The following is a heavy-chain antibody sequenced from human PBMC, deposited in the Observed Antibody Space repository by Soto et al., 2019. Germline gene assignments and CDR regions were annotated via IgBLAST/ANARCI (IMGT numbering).Heavy chain of an antibody. Sequence: QVQLMQSGAEVKKPGSSVKVSCKASGGTFSTSAISWVRQAPGEGLEWVGGIMPVFATPDYAQKFQCRVTITADESTTTAYLELTSLTTDATAVYYWAIDNARQQLGGNYYYILDVWGQGTAIMVSS. CDR2: IMPVFATP. CDR3: AIDNARQQLGGNYYYILDV. V-gene: IGHV1-69*12. CDR1: GGTFSTSA. D-gene: IGHD2-2*01. J-gene: IGHJ6*02.